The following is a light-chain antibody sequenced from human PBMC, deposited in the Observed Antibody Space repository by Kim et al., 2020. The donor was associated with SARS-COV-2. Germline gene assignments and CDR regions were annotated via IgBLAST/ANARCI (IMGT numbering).Light chain of an antibody. CDR2: QAS. Sequence: DIQMTQSPSTLSASVGDRVTITCRASQSVSDWLAWYQQKPGKPPKLLIYQASTSQSGVPSRFSGRRSGTEFTLTITSLQPDDFATYYCKQYYSFPSTFAQGTKWRS. CDR3: KQYYSFPST. CDR1: QSVSDW. J-gene: IGKJ2*01. V-gene: IGKV1-5*03.